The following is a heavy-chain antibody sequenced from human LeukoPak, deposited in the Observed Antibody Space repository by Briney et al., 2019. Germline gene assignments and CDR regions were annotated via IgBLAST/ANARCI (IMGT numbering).Heavy chain of an antibody. J-gene: IGHJ6*03. CDR1: GYTFTSYG. V-gene: IGHV1-18*01. CDR2: ISAYNGNT. Sequence: ASVKVSCKASGYTFTSYGISWVRQAPGQGLEWMGWISAYNGNTNYAQKLQGRVTMTTDTSTSTAYMELRSLRSDDTAVYYCARNMRSRHYYGSGSYYNGLLSGYYYYYMDVWGKGTTVTVSS. D-gene: IGHD3-10*01. CDR3: ARNMRSRHYYGSGSYYNGLLSGYYYYYMDV.